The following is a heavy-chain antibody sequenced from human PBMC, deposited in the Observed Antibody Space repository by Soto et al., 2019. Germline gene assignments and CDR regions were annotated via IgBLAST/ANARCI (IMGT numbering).Heavy chain of an antibody. CDR1: GFTFDDYA. V-gene: IGHV3-9*01. CDR3: AKDTSYYYSGMYV. CDR2: ISWNSGSI. Sequence: EVQLVESGGGLVQPGRSLRLSCAASGFTFDDYAMHWVRQAPGKGLEWVSGISWNSGSIGYADSVKGRFTISRDNAKKSLYLQMNSLRAEATALYYGAKDTSYYYSGMYVWGQGTTVTVSS. J-gene: IGHJ6*02.